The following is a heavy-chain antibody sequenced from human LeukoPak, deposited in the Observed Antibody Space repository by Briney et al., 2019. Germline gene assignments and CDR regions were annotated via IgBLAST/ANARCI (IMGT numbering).Heavy chain of an antibody. D-gene: IGHD6-6*01. J-gene: IGHJ5*02. Sequence: GASVKVSCKASGYTFTGYYMHWVRQAPGQGLEWMGWINPNSGGTNYAQKFQGRVTMTRDTSISTAYMELSRLRSDDTAVYYCARDRVAAHNWFDPWGQGTLVTVSS. V-gene: IGHV1-2*02. CDR1: GYTFTGYY. CDR2: INPNSGGT. CDR3: ARDRVAAHNWFDP.